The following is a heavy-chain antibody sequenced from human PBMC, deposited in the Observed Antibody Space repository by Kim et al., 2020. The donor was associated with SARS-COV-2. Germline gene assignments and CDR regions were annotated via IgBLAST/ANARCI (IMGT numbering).Heavy chain of an antibody. CDR3: ARGGGYYYDSSGYYYYYYGMDV. D-gene: IGHD3-22*01. CDR1: GYTFTGYY. V-gene: IGHV1-2*02. Sequence: ASVKVSCKASGYTFTGYYMHWVRQAPGQGLEWMGWINPNSGGTNYAQKFQGRVTMTRDTSISTAYMELSRLRSDDTAVYYCARGGGYYYDSSGYYYYYYGMDVWGQGTTVTVSS. J-gene: IGHJ6*02. CDR2: INPNSGGT.